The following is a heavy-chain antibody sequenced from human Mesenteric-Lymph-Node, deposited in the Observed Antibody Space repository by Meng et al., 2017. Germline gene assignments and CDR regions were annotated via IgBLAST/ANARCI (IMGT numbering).Heavy chain of an antibody. D-gene: IGHD6-19*01. CDR1: GFTFSSYE. V-gene: IGHV3-48*03. CDR2: INDNVGSTI. CDR3: AKVFLSGYSSGWYRDY. Sequence: GESLKTPCAASGFTFSSYEMHRVRQAPGKGLEWVSYINDNVGSTIYYADSVKGRFTISRDNAKNSLYLQMNSLRAEDTAVYYCAKVFLSGYSSGWYRDYWGQGTLVTVSS. J-gene: IGHJ4*02.